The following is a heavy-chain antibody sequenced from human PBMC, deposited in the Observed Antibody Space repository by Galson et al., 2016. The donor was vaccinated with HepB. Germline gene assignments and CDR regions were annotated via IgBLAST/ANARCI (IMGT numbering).Heavy chain of an antibody. CDR1: GFTFSNYA. J-gene: IGHJ5*02. CDR3: AKGTRSGFYSRWFDP. Sequence: SLRLSCAASGFTFSNYAMSWVRQAPGKGLEWVSAISGSGGGPYYADSVKGRFTISRDNSKNTLYLQMNSLRVEDTALYYCAKGTRSGFYSRWFDPWGQGTLVTVSS. V-gene: IGHV3-23*01. D-gene: IGHD3-3*01. CDR2: ISGSGGGP.